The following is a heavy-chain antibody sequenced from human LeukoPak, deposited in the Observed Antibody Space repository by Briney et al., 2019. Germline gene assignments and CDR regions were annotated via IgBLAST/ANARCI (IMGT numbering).Heavy chain of an antibody. V-gene: IGHV3-66*01. J-gene: IGHJ4*02. CDR3: ARDAETSLAN. Sequence: GGSLRLSCAASGFAVSSKYKNWVRQAPGKGLEWVTVIYLDGRADYADSVKGRFTISSDNSKNTVYLQVNSLKDEDTAVYYCARDAETSLANWGQGTLVTVSP. CDR1: GFAVSSKY. D-gene: IGHD5-24*01. CDR2: IYLDGRA.